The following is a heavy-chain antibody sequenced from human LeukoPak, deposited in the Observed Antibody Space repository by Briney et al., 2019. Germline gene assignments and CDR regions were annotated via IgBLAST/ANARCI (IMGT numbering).Heavy chain of an antibody. CDR3: ARGPKSSGWFGRSAFDI. CDR2: INHSGST. V-gene: IGHV4-34*01. J-gene: IGHJ3*02. CDR1: GGSFSGYY. Sequence: SETLSLTCAVYGGSFSGYYWSWIRQPPGKGLEWIGEINHSGSTNYNPSLKSRVTISADTSKNQFSLKLSSVTAADTAVYYCARGPKSSGWFGRSAFDIWGQGTVVTVSS. D-gene: IGHD6-13*01.